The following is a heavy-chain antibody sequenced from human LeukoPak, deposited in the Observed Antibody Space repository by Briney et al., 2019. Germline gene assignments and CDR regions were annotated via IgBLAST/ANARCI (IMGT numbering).Heavy chain of an antibody. D-gene: IGHD2-15*01. V-gene: IGHV1-2*02. CDR2: IEPNTGGT. CDR1: GYTFIGYN. CDR3: ARDVGRVDAYGMDV. Sequence: ASVTVSCKASGYTFIGYNLHWVRQAPGQGLEWMGWIEPNTGGTNYAQKFQGRVTMTRDTSISTAYMELSSLRSDDTAVYYCARDVGRVDAYGMDVWGQGTTVTVSS. J-gene: IGHJ6*02.